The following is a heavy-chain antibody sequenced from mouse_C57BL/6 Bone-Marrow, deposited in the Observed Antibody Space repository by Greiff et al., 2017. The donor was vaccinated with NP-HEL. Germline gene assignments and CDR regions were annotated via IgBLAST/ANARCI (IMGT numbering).Heavy chain of an antibody. Sequence: VQGVESGPGLVQPSQSLSITCTVSGFSLTSYGVHWVRQSPGKGLEWLGVIWSGGSTDYNAAFISRLSISKDNSKSQVFFKMNSLQADDTAIYYCATTLLGWYFDVWGTGTTVTVSS. CDR3: ATTLLGWYFDV. D-gene: IGHD1-2*01. V-gene: IGHV2-2*01. CDR1: GFSLTSYG. CDR2: IWSGGST. J-gene: IGHJ1*03.